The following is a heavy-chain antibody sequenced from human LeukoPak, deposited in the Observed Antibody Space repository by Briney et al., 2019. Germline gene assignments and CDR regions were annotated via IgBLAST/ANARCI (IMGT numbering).Heavy chain of an antibody. J-gene: IGHJ4*02. D-gene: IGHD6-13*01. CDR2: IYTSGST. Sequence: PSETLSLTCTVSGGSISSGSYYWSWIRQPAGKGLEWIGRIYTSGSTNYNPSLKSRVTISVDTSKNQFSLKLSSVTAADTAVYYCASGVWHSSSWYGTNYWGQGTLVTVSS. CDR3: ASGVWHSSSWYGTNY. CDR1: GGSISSGSYY. V-gene: IGHV4-61*02.